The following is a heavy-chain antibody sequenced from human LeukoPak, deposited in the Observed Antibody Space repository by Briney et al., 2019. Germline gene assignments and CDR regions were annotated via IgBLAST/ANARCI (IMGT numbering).Heavy chain of an antibody. CDR1: GFTFSSYA. V-gene: IGHV3-23*01. J-gene: IGHJ4*02. Sequence: GGSLRLPCAASGFTFSSYAMSWVPQAPGKGLVGVSAISGSGGSTYYADSVRGRFTISRDNSKNTLYLQMNSLRAEDTAVYYCAKDGYYDSSGYPPYYFDDWGQGTLVTVSS. CDR3: AKDGYYDSSGYPPYYFDD. CDR2: ISGSGGST. D-gene: IGHD3-22*01.